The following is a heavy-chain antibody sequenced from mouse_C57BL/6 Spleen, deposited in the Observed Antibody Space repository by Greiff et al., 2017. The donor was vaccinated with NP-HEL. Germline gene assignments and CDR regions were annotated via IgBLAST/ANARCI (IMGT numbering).Heavy chain of an antibody. J-gene: IGHJ3*01. CDR2: IWSGGST. CDR3: ARNFRSNLAWFAY. V-gene: IGHV2-2*01. CDR1: GFSLTSYG. D-gene: IGHD2-5*01. Sequence: QVQLKESGPGLVQPSQSLSITCTVSGFSLTSYGVHWVRQSPGKGLEWLGVIWSGGSTDYNAAFISRLSISKDNSKSQVFFKMNSLQADDTAIYYCARNFRSNLAWFAYWGQGTLVTVSA.